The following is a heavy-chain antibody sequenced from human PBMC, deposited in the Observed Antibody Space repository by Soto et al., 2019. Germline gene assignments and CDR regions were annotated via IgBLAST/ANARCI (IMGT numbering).Heavy chain of an antibody. CDR2: ISAYNGNT. Sequence: ASVKVSCEASGYTFTAYGISWVRQAPGQGLEWMGWISAYNGNTNYAQNLQGRVTMTTDTSTSTAYMELRSLISDDTAVYYCARDDRYYFDSSAYYPSYFDYWGQGTLVTVSS. V-gene: IGHV1-18*01. CDR3: ARDDRYYFDSSAYYPSYFDY. J-gene: IGHJ4*02. CDR1: GYTFTAYG. D-gene: IGHD3-22*01.